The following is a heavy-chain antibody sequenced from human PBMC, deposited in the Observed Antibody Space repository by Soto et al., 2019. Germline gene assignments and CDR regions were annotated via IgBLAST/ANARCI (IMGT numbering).Heavy chain of an antibody. CDR2: IASDGKDK. CDR3: AKDGAIAAADYFFDY. Sequence: QVQLVESGGGVVQPGRSLKLSCAASGFTFSNYAIHWVRQAPGKGLEWVAVIASDGKDKRYADSVKGRFTISRENSKNTVYVQMNSLRGEDTAVYYCAKDGAIAAADYFFDYWGQGSLVTVSS. CDR1: GFTFSNYA. J-gene: IGHJ4*02. V-gene: IGHV3-30*18. D-gene: IGHD6-13*01.